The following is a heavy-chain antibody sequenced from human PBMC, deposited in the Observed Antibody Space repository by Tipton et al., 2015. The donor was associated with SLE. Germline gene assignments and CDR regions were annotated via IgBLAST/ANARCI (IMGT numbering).Heavy chain of an antibody. V-gene: IGHV4-34*01. Sequence: TLSLTCAVYGGSFSGYYWNWIRQPPGKGLEWIGEINHSGITKYNPSLKSRVTISVGTSKNQFSLKLSSVTAADTAVYYCARSRVQGVMRSRWGMDVWGQGTTVTVSS. J-gene: IGHJ6*02. CDR3: ARSRVQGVMRSRWGMDV. CDR1: GGSFSGYY. CDR2: INHSGIT. D-gene: IGHD3-10*01.